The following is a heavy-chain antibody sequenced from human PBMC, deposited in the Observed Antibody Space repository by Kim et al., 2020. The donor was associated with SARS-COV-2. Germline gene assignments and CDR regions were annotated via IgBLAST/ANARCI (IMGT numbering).Heavy chain of an antibody. CDR2: IYYSGST. CDR1: GGSISSSSYY. J-gene: IGHJ4*02. V-gene: IGHV4-39*07. D-gene: IGHD3-10*01. CDR3: ARESSGGYYFDY. Sequence: SETLSLTCTVSGGSISSSSYYWGWIRQPPGKGLEWIGSIYYSGSTYYNPSLKSRVTISVDTSKNQFSLKLSSVTAADTAVYYCARESSGGYYFDYWGQGTLVTVSS.